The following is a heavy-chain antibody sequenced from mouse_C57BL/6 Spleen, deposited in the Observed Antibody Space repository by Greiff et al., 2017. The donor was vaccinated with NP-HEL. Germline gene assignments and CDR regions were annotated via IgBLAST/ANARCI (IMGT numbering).Heavy chain of an antibody. V-gene: IGHV5-9-1*02. CDR1: GFTFSSYA. CDR3: TRSYYFGGGLFAY. J-gene: IGHJ3*01. Sequence: EVMLVESGEGLVKPGGSLKLSCAASGFTFSSYAMSWVSQTPEKRLEWVAYISSGGGYIYYADTVKGRVTISRDNARNTLYLQMISLKSECTAMYYCTRSYYFGGGLFAYWGQGTLVTVSA. CDR2: ISSGGGYI. D-gene: IGHD1-1*01.